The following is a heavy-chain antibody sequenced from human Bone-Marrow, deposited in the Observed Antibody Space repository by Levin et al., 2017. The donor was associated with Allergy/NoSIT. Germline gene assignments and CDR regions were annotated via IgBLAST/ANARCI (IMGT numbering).Heavy chain of an antibody. Sequence: HPGGSLRLSCAASGFTFSSYGMNWVRQAPGKGLEWVSAISGGGGDTYYADSVKGRLTISRDNSKNTLYLQMNSLRVDDTAVYYCARPNQGWGAFDTWGQGTMVTVSS. CDR1: GFTFSSYG. V-gene: IGHV3-23*01. CDR2: ISGGGGDT. D-gene: IGHD1-14*01. J-gene: IGHJ3*02. CDR3: ARPNQGWGAFDT.